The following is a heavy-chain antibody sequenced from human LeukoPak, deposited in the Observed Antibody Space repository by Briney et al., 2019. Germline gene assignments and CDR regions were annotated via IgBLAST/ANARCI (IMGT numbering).Heavy chain of an antibody. CDR3: AADPGLKYYYDSSGYPYYFDY. Sequence: SETLSLTCTVSGGSISSGGYYWSWIRQPPGKGLEWIGYIYYSGSTYYNPSLKSRVTISVDTSKNQFSLKLSSVTAADTAVYYCAADPGLKYYYDSSGYPYYFDYWGQGTLVTVSS. CDR2: IYYSGST. D-gene: IGHD3-22*01. CDR1: GGSISSGGYY. V-gene: IGHV4-31*03. J-gene: IGHJ4*02.